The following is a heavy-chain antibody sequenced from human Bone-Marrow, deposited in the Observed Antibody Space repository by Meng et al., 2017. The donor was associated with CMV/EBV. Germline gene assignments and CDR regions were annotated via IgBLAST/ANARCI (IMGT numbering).Heavy chain of an antibody. Sequence: SVTVSCQASGYTFTGYYMHWVRQAPGQGREWMGWINPNSGGTNYAQKFQGRVTMTRDTSSSTAYMELSRLRSDDTAVYYCAREGGSAPPPSFDYRGERSLVTVSS. D-gene: IGHD6-25*01. CDR3: AREGGSAPPPSFDY. CDR2: INPNSGGT. J-gene: IGHJ4*02. V-gene: IGHV1-2*02. CDR1: GYTFTGYY.